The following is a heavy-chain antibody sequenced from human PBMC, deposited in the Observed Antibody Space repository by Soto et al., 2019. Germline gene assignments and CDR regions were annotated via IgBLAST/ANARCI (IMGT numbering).Heavy chain of an antibody. J-gene: IGHJ4*02. CDR3: ARPPYGSGPDY. Sequence: ASVKVSCKASGGTFSSYAISWVRQAPGQGLEWMGWIIPNNGTTNYAQKLQGRVTMTTDTSTSTAYMELRSLRSDDTAVYYCARPPYGSGPDYGGQGTLVTVS. CDR1: GGTFSSYA. D-gene: IGHD3-10*01. V-gene: IGHV1-18*01. CDR2: IIPNNGTT.